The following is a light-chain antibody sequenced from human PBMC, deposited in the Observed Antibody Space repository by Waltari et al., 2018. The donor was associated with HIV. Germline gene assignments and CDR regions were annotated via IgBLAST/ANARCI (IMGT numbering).Light chain of an antibody. CDR1: SSNVGSDDL. J-gene: IGLJ1*01. V-gene: IGLV2-23*02. CDR3: CSCPRSGIRYV. CDR2: EVT. Sequence: QSALTQPASVSGSPGQSITISCPGTSSNVGSDDLVPWYQQHPGEAPKLIIYEVTKRPSGVSNRFSGSKSGNTASLTSSGLQAEDEADYYCCSCPRSGIRYVFGTGTKVTVL.